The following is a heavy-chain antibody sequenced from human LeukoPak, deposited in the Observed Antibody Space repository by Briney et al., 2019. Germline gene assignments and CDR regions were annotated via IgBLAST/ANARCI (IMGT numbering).Heavy chain of an antibody. CDR3: ARGGIRGVLMEY. CDR1: GFXFPNTW. J-gene: IGHJ4*02. V-gene: IGHV3-7*05. D-gene: IGHD3-10*01. CDR2: IKQDGSEK. Sequence: GGSLRLSCAASGFXFPNTWMTWVRQAPGKGLEWGANIKQDGSEKYYVDSVTGRFTISRDNAKNSLFLQMSSLRADDTAVSYCARGGIRGVLMEYWGQGTLVTVSS.